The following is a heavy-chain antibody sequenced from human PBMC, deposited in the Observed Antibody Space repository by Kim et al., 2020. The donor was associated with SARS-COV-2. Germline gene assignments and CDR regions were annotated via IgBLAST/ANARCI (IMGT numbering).Heavy chain of an antibody. J-gene: IGHJ4*02. V-gene: IGHV3-23*05. CDR2: VNNGNNP. CDR3: AKDHPSDGWPTFDS. CDR1: GFTFSRRA. Sequence: GGSLRLSCAASGFTFSRRAMSWVRQAPGKGLELIASVNNGNNPYYAASVRGRFTVSRDNTKDTVYLQMNSLRAEDTALYYCAKDHPSDGWPTFDSWGQGT. D-gene: IGHD6-19*01.